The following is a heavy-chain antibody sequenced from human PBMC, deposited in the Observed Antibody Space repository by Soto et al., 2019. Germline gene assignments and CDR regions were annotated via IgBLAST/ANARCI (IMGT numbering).Heavy chain of an antibody. V-gene: IGHV1-46*01. CDR2: VHPSRGTA. CDR1: GYTFINYF. Sequence: QAQLLQSGAEMKKPGASVKVSCKASGYTFINYFIHWVRQAPGQGLEWIGIVHPSRGTADYAQKFKGRVTLPTDMSTRTVYMDLSNLRSEDTSVYYCARPLIGNTVDLWGQGTTGIVSS. CDR3: ARPLIGNTVDL. J-gene: IGHJ3*01. D-gene: IGHD1-7*01.